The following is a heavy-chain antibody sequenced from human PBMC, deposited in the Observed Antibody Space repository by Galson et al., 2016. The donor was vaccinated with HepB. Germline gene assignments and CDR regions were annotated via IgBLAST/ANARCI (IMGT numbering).Heavy chain of an antibody. D-gene: IGHD6-25*01. J-gene: IGHJ6*02. CDR1: GVTFSNYT. V-gene: IGHV1-46*01. CDR2: INPSGGTT. Sequence: SVKVSCKASGVTFSNYTISWVRQAPGQGLEWIGEINPSGGTTSFAQNFQGRVTMTRDTSTNTIYMELSSLRSDDTAVYYCARDVRHGMDVWGQGTTVTVSS. CDR3: ARDVRHGMDV.